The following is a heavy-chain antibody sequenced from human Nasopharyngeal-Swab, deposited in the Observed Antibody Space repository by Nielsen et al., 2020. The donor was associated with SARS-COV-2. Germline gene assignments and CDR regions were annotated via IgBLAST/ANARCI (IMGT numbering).Heavy chain of an antibody. CDR1: GYSFTSYW. Sequence: KVSCKGSGYSFTSYWIGWVRQMPGKGLEWMGIIYPGDSDTRYSPSFQGRVTISADKSISTAYLQWSSLKASDTAMYYCARQSHCSSTSCYEDYYYYMDVWGKGTTVTVSS. CDR2: IYPGDSDT. D-gene: IGHD2-2*01. V-gene: IGHV5-51*01. J-gene: IGHJ6*03. CDR3: ARQSHCSSTSCYEDYYYYMDV.